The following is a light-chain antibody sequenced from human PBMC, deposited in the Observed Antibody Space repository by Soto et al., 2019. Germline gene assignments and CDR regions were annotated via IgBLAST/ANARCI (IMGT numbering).Light chain of an antibody. J-gene: IGLJ2*01. V-gene: IGLV2-14*01. CDR2: DVN. CDR3: SSYISSSTLV. Sequence: QSVLTQPASVSGSPGQSITISCTGTSSDVGGYNYVSWCQQHPGKAPKLMIYDVNNRPSGVSNRFSGSSSGNTASLTISGLQAEDEADYYCSSYISSSTLVFGGGTQLTVL. CDR1: SSDVGGYNY.